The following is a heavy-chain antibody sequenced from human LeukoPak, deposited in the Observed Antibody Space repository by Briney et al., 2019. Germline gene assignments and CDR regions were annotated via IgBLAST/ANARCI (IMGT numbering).Heavy chain of an antibody. CDR2: IIPIFGTA. Sequence: SVKVSCKASGGTFSSYAISWVRQAPGQGLEWMGGIIPIFGTANYAQKFQDRVTITAGKSTSTAYMELSSLRSEDTAVYYCARVPNPTFFNPHIPYSGYDYEVYYYMDVWGKGTTVTVSS. CDR1: GGTFSSYA. V-gene: IGHV1-69*06. CDR3: ARVPNPTFFNPHIPYSGYDYEVYYYMDV. J-gene: IGHJ6*03. D-gene: IGHD5-12*01.